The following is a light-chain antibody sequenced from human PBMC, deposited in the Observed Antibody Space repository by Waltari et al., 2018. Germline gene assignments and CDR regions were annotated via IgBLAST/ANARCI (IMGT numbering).Light chain of an antibody. J-gene: IGLJ3*02. V-gene: IGLV6-57*03. CDR3: QSYDGINWM. Sequence: NFMLTQPHSVSESPGKTVTISCTRSSGSIASNYLQWFQQRPGSAPTTVIYEDYQRPSGVPDRFSGSIDSSSNSASLTISGLKTEDEADYYCQSYDGINWMFGGGTKLTVL. CDR1: SGSIASNY. CDR2: EDY.